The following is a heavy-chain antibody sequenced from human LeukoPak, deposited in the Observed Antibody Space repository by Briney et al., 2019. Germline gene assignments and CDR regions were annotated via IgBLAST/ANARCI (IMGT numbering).Heavy chain of an antibody. Sequence: GGSLRLSCTASGFTFSSYAMYWVRQAPGKGLEWVANIKQDGSEKYYVDSVKGRFTISRDNAKNSLYLQMNSLRAEDTAVYYCARGLLPAAIDYYYGMDVWGQGTTVAVSS. CDR1: GFTFSSYA. CDR2: IKQDGSEK. CDR3: ARGLLPAAIDYYYGMDV. V-gene: IGHV3-7*01. J-gene: IGHJ6*02. D-gene: IGHD2-2*01.